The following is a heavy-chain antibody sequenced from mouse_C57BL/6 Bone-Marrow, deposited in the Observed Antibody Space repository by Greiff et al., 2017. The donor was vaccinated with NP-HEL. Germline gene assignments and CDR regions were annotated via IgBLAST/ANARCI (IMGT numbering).Heavy chain of an antibody. CDR2: IDPSDSYT. D-gene: IGHD1-1*01. Sequence: QVQLQQPGAELVKPGASVKLSCKASGYTFTSYWMQWVKQRPGQGLEWIGEIDPSDSYTNYNQKFKGKATLTVDTSSSTAYMQLSSLTSEDSAVYYCARDPPYYYGSSYGYFDVWGTGTTVTVSS. V-gene: IGHV1-50*01. CDR3: ARDPPYYYGSSYGYFDV. CDR1: GYTFTSYW. J-gene: IGHJ1*03.